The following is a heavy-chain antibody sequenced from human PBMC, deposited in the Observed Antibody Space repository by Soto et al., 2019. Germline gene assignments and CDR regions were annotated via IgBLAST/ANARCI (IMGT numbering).Heavy chain of an antibody. J-gene: IGHJ6*02. V-gene: IGHV3-7*01. CDR1: GFTFSNYW. CDR3: ARSGREVDV. D-gene: IGHD5-12*01. CDR2: IKEDGSEK. Sequence: EVQLVESGGGLVQPGGSLRLSCAVSGFTFSNYWMTWVRQAPGKGLEWVANIKEDGSEKHYVDSVKGRFTSSRDNAGNSLYLQMNSLRAEATAVYYCARSGREVDVWGQGTTVTVSS.